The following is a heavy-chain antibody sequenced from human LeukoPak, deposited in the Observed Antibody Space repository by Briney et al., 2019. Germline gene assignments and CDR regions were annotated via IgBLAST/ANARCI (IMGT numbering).Heavy chain of an antibody. V-gene: IGHV4-59*01. CDR1: GGSISSYY. CDR2: VYYSGST. D-gene: IGHD6-13*01. Sequence: SETLSLTCTVSGGSISSYYWSWIRQPPGKGLEWIGYVYYSGSTNYNPSLKSRVTISADTSKNQFSLKVRSVTAADTAVYYCARDPPQPGITAAGYFDLWGRGTLVTVSS. J-gene: IGHJ2*01. CDR3: ARDPPQPGITAAGYFDL.